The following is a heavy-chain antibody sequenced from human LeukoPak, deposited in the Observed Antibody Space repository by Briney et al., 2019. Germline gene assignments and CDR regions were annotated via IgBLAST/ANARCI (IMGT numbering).Heavy chain of an antibody. CDR2: ISSSGSTI. Sequence: PGGSLRLSCAASGVSISSYEMNWVHQAPGKELEWVSYISSSGSTIYYADSVKGRFTISRDNAKNSLYLQMNSLRAEDTSVYYCARVELAPYSYYMDAWGKGTTVTVSS. J-gene: IGHJ6*03. D-gene: IGHD1-7*01. V-gene: IGHV3-48*03. CDR1: GVSISSYE. CDR3: ARVELAPYSYYMDA.